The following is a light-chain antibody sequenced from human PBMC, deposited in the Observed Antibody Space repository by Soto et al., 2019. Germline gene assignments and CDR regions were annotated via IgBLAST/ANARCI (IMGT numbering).Light chain of an antibody. CDR3: QQSRNWPRFT. CDR1: QGVSSY. Sequence: EIVLTQSPATLALSPGERATLSCRASQGVSSYLAWYQQKPGQAPRLLIYEVSNRSTGIPARFSGSGSGTDFTLTISSLEPEDFAVYYCQQSRNWPRFTFGPWTKVDIK. CDR2: EVS. J-gene: IGKJ3*01. V-gene: IGKV3-11*01.